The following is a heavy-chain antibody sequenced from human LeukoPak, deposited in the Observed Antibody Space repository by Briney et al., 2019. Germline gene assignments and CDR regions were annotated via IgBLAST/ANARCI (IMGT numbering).Heavy chain of an antibody. CDR3: ARVQGSDPPRWY. CDR2: IYTRGST. J-gene: IGHJ4*02. D-gene: IGHD2-21*01. V-gene: IGHV3-66*01. Sequence: GGSLRLSCAASGFTVSSNYMSWVRQAPGKGLEWVSVIYTRGSTYYADSVKGRFTTSRDNSENTLYLQMNSLRAEDTAVYYCARVQGSDPPRWYWGQGTLVTAS. CDR1: GFTVSSNY.